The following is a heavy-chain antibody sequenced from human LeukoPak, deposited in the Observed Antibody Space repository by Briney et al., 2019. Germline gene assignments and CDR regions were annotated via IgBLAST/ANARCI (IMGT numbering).Heavy chain of an antibody. J-gene: IGHJ4*02. CDR1: GFTFSSYG. Sequence: GGSLRLSCAASGFTFSSYGMHCVRQAPGKGLEWVAFIRYDGRNKYYAHSVKGRFTISRDNSKNTLYLQMNSLRAEDTAVYYCAKDFIAAGDYWGQGTLVTVSS. V-gene: IGHV3-30*02. CDR3: AKDFIAAGDY. CDR2: IRYDGRNK. D-gene: IGHD6-13*01.